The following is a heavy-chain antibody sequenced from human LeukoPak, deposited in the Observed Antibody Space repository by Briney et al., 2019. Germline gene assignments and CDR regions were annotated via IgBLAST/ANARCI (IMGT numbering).Heavy chain of an antibody. J-gene: IGHJ4*02. CDR2: INPNSGGT. V-gene: IGHV1-2*02. CDR3: ARAVAGSGLFDY. D-gene: IGHD6-19*01. CDR1: GYTFTSYG. Sequence: ASVKVSCKASGYTFTSYGISWVRQAPGQGLEWMGWINPNSGGTNYAQKFQGRVTMTRDTSISTAYMELSRLRSDDTAVYYCARAVAGSGLFDYWGQGTLVTVSS.